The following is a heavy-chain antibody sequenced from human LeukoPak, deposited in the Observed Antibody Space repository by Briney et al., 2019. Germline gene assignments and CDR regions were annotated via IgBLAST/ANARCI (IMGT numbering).Heavy chain of an antibody. J-gene: IGHJ4*02. Sequence: ASVNVSCKSSGYTFTGYYMHWVRQAPGQGLEWMGWINPNSGGTNYAQKFQGRVTMTRDTSISTAYMELSRLRSDDTAVYYCARSSGIAAAGELYWGQGTLVTVSS. V-gene: IGHV1-2*02. CDR3: ARSSGIAAAGELY. CDR2: INPNSGGT. D-gene: IGHD6-13*01. CDR1: GYTFTGYY.